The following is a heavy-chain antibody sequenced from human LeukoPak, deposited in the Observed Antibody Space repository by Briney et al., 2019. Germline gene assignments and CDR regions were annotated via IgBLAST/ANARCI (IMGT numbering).Heavy chain of an antibody. Sequence: GGSLRLSCAASGFTVSSNYMSWVRQALGKGLEWVSVIYSGGSTYYADSVKGRFTISRDNSKNTLYLQMNSLRAEDTAVYYCARDTEIVGATSPRGYWGQGTLVTVSS. V-gene: IGHV3-53*01. D-gene: IGHD1-26*01. CDR2: IYSGGST. J-gene: IGHJ4*02. CDR1: GFTVSSNY. CDR3: ARDTEIVGATSPRGY.